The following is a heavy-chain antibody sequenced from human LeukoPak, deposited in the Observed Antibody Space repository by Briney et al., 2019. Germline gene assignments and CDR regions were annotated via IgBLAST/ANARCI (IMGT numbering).Heavy chain of an antibody. CDR2: ISYDGSNK. D-gene: IGHD3-10*01. CDR3: AKTDGSGTPSLGY. Sequence: GGSLRLSCAASGFTFSSYGMHWVRQAPGKGLEWVAVISYDGSNKYYADSVKGRFTISRDNSKKTLYLQMNSLRAEDTAVYYCAKTDGSGTPSLGYWGQGTLVTVSS. CDR1: GFTFSSYG. V-gene: IGHV3-30*18. J-gene: IGHJ4*02.